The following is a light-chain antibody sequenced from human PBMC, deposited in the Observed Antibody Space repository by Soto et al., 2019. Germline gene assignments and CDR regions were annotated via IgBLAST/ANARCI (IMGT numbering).Light chain of an antibody. CDR3: ETWDSNIGV. J-gene: IGLJ3*02. Sequence: QSVLTQPPSASGTPGQIVAISCSGSSSNIGSNTVTWYQQLPGTAPKLLIYSTSQRSSGVPGRFSGSKSGASASLSISGLQSEDEADYYCETWDSNIGVFGEGTQLTVL. V-gene: IGLV1-44*01. CDR2: STS. CDR1: SSNIGSNT.